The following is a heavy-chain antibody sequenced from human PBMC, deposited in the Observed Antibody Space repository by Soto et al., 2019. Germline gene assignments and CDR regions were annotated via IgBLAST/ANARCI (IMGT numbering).Heavy chain of an antibody. V-gene: IGHV1-18*01. Sequence: GASVKASCKASGYTFTSYGISWVRQAPGQGLEWMGWISAYNGNTNYAQKLQGRVTMTTDTSTSTAYMELRSLRSDDTAVYYCARDQRSVGDILTGYLGYWGQGTLVTVSS. J-gene: IGHJ4*02. CDR2: ISAYNGNT. D-gene: IGHD3-9*01. CDR3: ARDQRSVGDILTGYLGY. CDR1: GYTFTSYG.